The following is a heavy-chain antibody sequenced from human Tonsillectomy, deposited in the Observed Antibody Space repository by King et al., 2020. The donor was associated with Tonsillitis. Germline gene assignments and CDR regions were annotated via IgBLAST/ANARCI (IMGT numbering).Heavy chain of an antibody. CDR1: GGSVRSYY. Sequence: LQLQESGPGLVKPSETLSLTCIVSGGSVRSYYWNWIRQAPGKGLEWIGYVYQSGSTKYNSSLRSRVTISLDTTKKQFSLQLSSVTAADTAVYYCARDWGPYSSLLDVWGKGTTVTVSS. CDR3: ARDWGPYSSLLDV. CDR2: VYQSGST. D-gene: IGHD6-6*01. V-gene: IGHV4-59*02. J-gene: IGHJ6*04.